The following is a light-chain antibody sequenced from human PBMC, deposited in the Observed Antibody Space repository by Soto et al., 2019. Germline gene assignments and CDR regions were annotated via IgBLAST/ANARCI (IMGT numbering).Light chain of an antibody. Sequence: QSALTQPASVSGSPGQSITISCTGTSSDVGAYNYVSWYQQHPGKAPKLMIYDVTDRPSGVSNRFSGSKSGSTASLIISGLQAEDEADYYCSSYTTTSTVLFGGGTKVTVL. J-gene: IGLJ2*01. V-gene: IGLV2-14*01. CDR1: SSDVGAYNY. CDR3: SSYTTTSTVL. CDR2: DVT.